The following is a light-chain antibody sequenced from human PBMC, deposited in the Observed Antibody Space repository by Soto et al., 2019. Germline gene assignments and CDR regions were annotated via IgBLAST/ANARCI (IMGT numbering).Light chain of an antibody. CDR1: SSDVGGYNY. Sequence: QPASVSGSPGQSITISCTGTSSDVGGYNYVSWYQQHPGKAPKLMIYEVSNRPSGVSNRFSGSKSGNTASLTISGLQAEDEADYYCSSYTSSSTLEVFGTGTKLTVL. J-gene: IGLJ1*01. CDR3: SSYTSSSTLEV. V-gene: IGLV2-14*01. CDR2: EVS.